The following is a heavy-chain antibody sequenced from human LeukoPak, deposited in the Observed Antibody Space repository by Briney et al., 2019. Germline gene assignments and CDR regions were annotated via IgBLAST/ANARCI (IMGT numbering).Heavy chain of an antibody. V-gene: IGHV4-34*01. CDR1: GGSFSGYY. CDR2: INHSGST. J-gene: IGHJ4*02. Sequence: SETLSLTCAVYGGSFSGYYWSWIRQPPGKGLEWIGEINHSGSTNYNPSLKGRVTISVDTSKNQFSLKLSSVTAADTAVYYCARVRLSPTHFDYWGQGTLVTVSS. CDR3: ARVRLSPTHFDY.